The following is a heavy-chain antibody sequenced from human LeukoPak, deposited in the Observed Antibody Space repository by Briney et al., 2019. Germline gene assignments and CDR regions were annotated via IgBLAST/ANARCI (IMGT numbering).Heavy chain of an antibody. CDR3: ARGYYDSSGYLIVGFFDI. CDR2: TYYSGST. J-gene: IGHJ3*02. CDR1: GGSISSYY. V-gene: IGHV4-59*01. Sequence: SETLSLTCTVSGGSISSYYWSWIRQPPGKGLEWIGYTYYSGSTNYNPSLKSRVTISVDTSKNQFSLKLSSVTAADTAVYYCARGYYDSSGYLIVGFFDIWGQGTMVTVSS. D-gene: IGHD3-22*01.